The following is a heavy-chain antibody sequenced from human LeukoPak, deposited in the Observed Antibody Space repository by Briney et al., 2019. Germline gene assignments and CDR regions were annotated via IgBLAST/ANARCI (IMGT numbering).Heavy chain of an antibody. D-gene: IGHD3-10*01. CDR3: ATGAYTSGSFYFGDIFN. V-gene: IGHV1-24*01. CDR1: GYILTELS. J-gene: IGHJ4*02. Sequence: GASVKVSCKVPGYILTELSIHWVRQAPGKGLEWMEGFDPQYGEGVYAQKFLGRVTMTEDTSTDTAYMELRSLSYDDTAVYYCATGAYTSGSFYFGDIFNWGQGTLVTVSS. CDR2: FDPQYGEG.